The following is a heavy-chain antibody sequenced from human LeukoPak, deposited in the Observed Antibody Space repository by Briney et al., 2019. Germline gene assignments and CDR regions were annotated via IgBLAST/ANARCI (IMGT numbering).Heavy chain of an antibody. D-gene: IGHD3-10*01. CDR3: ARVGADGSGFLFDY. CDR2: INHSGST. V-gene: IGHV4-34*01. Sequence: SETLSLTCAVYGGSVSGYYWSWIRQPPGKRLEWIGEINHSGSTNYNPSLKSRVTISVDTSKNQFSLKLSSVNAADTAVYYCARVGADGSGFLFDYWGQGTLVTVSS. CDR1: GGSVSGYY. J-gene: IGHJ4*02.